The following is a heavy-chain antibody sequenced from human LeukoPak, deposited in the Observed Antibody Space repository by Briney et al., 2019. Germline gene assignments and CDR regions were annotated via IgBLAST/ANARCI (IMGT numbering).Heavy chain of an antibody. J-gene: IGHJ4*02. D-gene: IGHD1-26*01. CDR1: EYRFTSYW. CDR2: IHPSDSAT. Sequence: GESLKISCKASEYRFTSYWVAWVRQMPGKGLEWMGIIHPSDSATAYSPALQGRVTFSVDKFINTAYLQWTNLKTSDAAMYYCAIPVGETLHYWGQGTLVAVSS. CDR3: AIPVGETLHY. V-gene: IGHV5-51*01.